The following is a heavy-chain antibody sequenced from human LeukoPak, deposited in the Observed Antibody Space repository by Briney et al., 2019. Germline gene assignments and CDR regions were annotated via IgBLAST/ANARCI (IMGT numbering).Heavy chain of an antibody. CDR1: GYTFTGYY. CDR3: ARPTITIFGVVTPNNWFDP. D-gene: IGHD3-3*01. V-gene: IGHV1-2*02. Sequence: ASVKVSCKASGYTFTGYYMHWVRQAPGQGLEWMGWINPNSGGTNYAQKFQGGVTMTRDTSISTAYMELSRLRSDDTAVYYCARPTITIFGVVTPNNWFDPWGQGTLVTVSS. CDR2: INPNSGGT. J-gene: IGHJ5*02.